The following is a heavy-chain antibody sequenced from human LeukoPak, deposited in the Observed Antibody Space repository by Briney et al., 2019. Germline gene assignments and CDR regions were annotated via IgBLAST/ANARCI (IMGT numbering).Heavy chain of an antibody. V-gene: IGHV3-23*01. J-gene: IGHJ6*02. CDR3: AKDGAQGGYCSGGSCPTEVDV. D-gene: IGHD2-15*01. CDR1: GXTFSSYA. CDR2: TNGSGGST. Sequence: GGSLRLSCAASGXTFSSYAMSWVRPAPGKGLEWVSATNGSGGSTYYADSVKGRFTISRDNSKNTLYLQMNSLRAEDAAVYYCAKDGAQGGYCSGGSCPTEVDVWGQGTAVTVSS.